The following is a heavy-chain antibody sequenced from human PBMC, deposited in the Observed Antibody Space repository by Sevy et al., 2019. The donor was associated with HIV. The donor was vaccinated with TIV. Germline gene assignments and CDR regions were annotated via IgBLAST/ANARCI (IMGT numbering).Heavy chain of an antibody. Sequence: GGSLRLSCAASGFTFSTYWMHWVRQAPGKGLVWVSRINTDGRTTTYADSVKDRFTISRDNAKNTLYMEMNSLRAEDTAVYYCARDLSGSRDYWDQGTLVTVSS. CDR2: INTDGRTT. J-gene: IGHJ4*02. D-gene: IGHD1-26*01. CDR3: ARDLSGSRDY. V-gene: IGHV3-74*01. CDR1: GFTFSTYW.